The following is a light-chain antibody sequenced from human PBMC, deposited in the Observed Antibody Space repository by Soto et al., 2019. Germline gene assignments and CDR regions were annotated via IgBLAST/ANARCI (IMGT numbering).Light chain of an antibody. CDR1: SSDVGGYNY. Sequence: QSALTQPPSASGSPGQSVTISCTGTSSDVGGYNYVSWYQQHSGKAPKLMIYEVSKRPSGVPDRFSGSKSGNTASLTVSGLQAEDEADYYCSSYAGSNNPYVFGTGNKVTVL. CDR3: SSYAGSNNPYV. CDR2: EVS. V-gene: IGLV2-8*01. J-gene: IGLJ1*01.